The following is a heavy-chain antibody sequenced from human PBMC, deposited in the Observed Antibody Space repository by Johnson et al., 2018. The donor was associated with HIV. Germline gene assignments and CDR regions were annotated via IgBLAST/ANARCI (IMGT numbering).Heavy chain of an antibody. D-gene: IGHD6-13*01. CDR1: GFTFSYYG. Sequence: QVQLVESGGGVVQPGGSLRLSCATSGFTFSYYGLHWVRQAPGVGLEWVAFISYDGTNKYYADSVKGRFTISRDNAKNSLYLQMNSLRAEDTAVYYCASGWGIAASDAFDIWGQGTMVIVSS. CDR2: ISYDGTNK. V-gene: IGHV3-30*19. J-gene: IGHJ3*02. CDR3: ASGWGIAASDAFDI.